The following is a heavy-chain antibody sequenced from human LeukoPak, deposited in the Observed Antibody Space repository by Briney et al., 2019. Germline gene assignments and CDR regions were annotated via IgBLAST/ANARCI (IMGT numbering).Heavy chain of an antibody. D-gene: IGHD1-26*01. J-gene: IGHJ5*02. V-gene: IGHV1-2*02. CDR3: ARNGQLLSGGNWFDP. CDR2: INPNNGDT. Sequence: GASAKVSCKSSGYIFTGYYMHWVRQAPGQGPEWMGWINPNNGDTKYAQKFQGRVSMTRDTSITTAYMELSRLRSDDTAFYYCARNGQLLSGGNWFDPWGQGALVTVSS. CDR1: GYIFTGYY.